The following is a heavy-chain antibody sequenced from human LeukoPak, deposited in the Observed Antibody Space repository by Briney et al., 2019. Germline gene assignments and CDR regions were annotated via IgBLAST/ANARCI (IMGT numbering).Heavy chain of an antibody. Sequence: PGGPLRLSCAASGMTFTDAWMSWVRQAPGKGLEWVGRIKSNTDGATTDYAAPVKGRFTISRDDSKKTLYLQMNSLKTDDTAVYYCTWDYAGTWGQGTLVTVSS. CDR2: IKSNTDGATT. J-gene: IGHJ5*02. V-gene: IGHV3-15*01. CDR3: TWDYAGT. D-gene: IGHD4-17*01. CDR1: GMTFTDAW.